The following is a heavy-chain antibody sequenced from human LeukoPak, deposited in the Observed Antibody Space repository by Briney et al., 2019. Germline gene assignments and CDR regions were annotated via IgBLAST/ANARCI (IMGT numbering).Heavy chain of an antibody. CDR2: LYYVGNT. Sequence: PSETLSLTCSVSGGSINNKNYYWGWIRQPPGKGLEWIGSLYYVGNTFHNPSLKSRVTISVDTSKNQFSLKLSSVTAADTAVYYCARAVGGPAAAGRRDFDYWGQGTLVTVSS. J-gene: IGHJ4*02. CDR3: ARAVGGPAAAGRRDFDY. V-gene: IGHV4-39*07. D-gene: IGHD6-13*01. CDR1: GGSINNKNYY.